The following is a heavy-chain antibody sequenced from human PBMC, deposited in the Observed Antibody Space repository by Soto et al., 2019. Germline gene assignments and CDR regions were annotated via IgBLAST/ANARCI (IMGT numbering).Heavy chain of an antibody. V-gene: IGHV4-31*03. CDR1: GGSISTGAYY. J-gene: IGHJ4*02. D-gene: IGHD2-15*01. CDR2: IYYSGST. CDR3: AREVFSDGSSNWFDAYY. Sequence: PSETLSLTCTVSGGSISTGAYYWSWIRQHPGKGLEWIGYIYYSGSTYYNPSLKSRVTISIDTSKNQFSLKLNSVTAADTAVYYCAREVFSDGSSNWFDAYYWGQGTLVTVSS.